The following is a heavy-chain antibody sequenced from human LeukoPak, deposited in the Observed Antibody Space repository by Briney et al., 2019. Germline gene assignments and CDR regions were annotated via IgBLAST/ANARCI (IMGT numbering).Heavy chain of an antibody. CDR2: ISAYNGNT. Sequence: GASVKVSCKASGYTFTSYGISWVRQAPGQGLEWMGWISAYNGNTNYAQKLQGRVTMTTDTSTSTAYMELRSLRSDDTAVYYCARETRITIFGVVSGYFDYWGQGTLVTVSS. V-gene: IGHV1-18*01. CDR3: ARETRITIFGVVSGYFDY. J-gene: IGHJ4*02. CDR1: GYTFTSYG. D-gene: IGHD3-3*01.